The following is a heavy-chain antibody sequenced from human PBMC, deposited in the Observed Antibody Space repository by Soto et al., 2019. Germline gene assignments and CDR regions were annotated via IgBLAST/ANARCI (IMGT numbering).Heavy chain of an antibody. Sequence: ASVKVSCKASGYTFTSYYMHWVRQAPGQGLEWMGIINPSGGSTSYAQKFQGRVTMTRDTSTSTVYMELSSLRSEDTAVYYCARASMVRGAKGNWFDPWGQGTLVTVSS. CDR3: ARASMVRGAKGNWFDP. D-gene: IGHD3-10*01. CDR2: INPSGGST. J-gene: IGHJ5*01. V-gene: IGHV1-46*03. CDR1: GYTFTSYY.